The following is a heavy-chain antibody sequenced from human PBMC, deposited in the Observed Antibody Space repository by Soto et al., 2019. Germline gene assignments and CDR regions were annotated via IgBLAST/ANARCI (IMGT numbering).Heavy chain of an antibody. V-gene: IGHV1-18*01. J-gene: IGHJ6*02. D-gene: IGHD3-10*01. CDR1: GYTFTSYG. CDR3: ARVAGATVLLWFGDLGESMDV. Sequence: QVQLVQSGAEVKKPGASVKVSCKASGYTFTSYGISWVRQAPGQGLEWMGWISAYNGNTNYAQKLQGRVTMTTDTSTSTAYMELRSLRSDDTAVYYCARVAGATVLLWFGDLGESMDVWGQGTTVTVSS. CDR2: ISAYNGNT.